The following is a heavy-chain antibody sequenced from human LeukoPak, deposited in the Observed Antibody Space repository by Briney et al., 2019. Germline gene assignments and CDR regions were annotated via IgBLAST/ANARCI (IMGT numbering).Heavy chain of an antibody. Sequence: SETLSLTCTVSGGSISSYYWSWIRQPPGKGLEWIGYIYYSGSTNYNPSLKSRVTISVDTSKNQFSLKLSSVTAADTAVYYCAGTSIVVVTAISFDYWGQGTLVSVSS. J-gene: IGHJ4*02. V-gene: IGHV4-59*01. D-gene: IGHD2-21*02. CDR1: GGSISSYY. CDR3: AGTSIVVVTAISFDY. CDR2: IYYSGST.